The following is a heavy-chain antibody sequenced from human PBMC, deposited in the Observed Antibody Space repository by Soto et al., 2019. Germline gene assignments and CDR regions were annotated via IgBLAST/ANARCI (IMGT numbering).Heavy chain of an antibody. J-gene: IGHJ6*02. CDR1: GGSISSYY. Sequence: PSETLSLTCTVSGGSISSYYWSWIRQPAGKGLEWIGRIYTSGGTNYNPSLKSRVTMSVDTSKNQFSLKLSSVTAADTAVYYCARSPGIAVAGTKNYYYYYGMDVWGQGTTVIVSS. CDR3: ARSPGIAVAGTKNYYYYYGMDV. CDR2: IYTSGGT. D-gene: IGHD6-19*01. V-gene: IGHV4-4*07.